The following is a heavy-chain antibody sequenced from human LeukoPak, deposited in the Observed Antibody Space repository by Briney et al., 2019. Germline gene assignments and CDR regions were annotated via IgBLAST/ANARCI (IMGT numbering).Heavy chain of an antibody. CDR1: GGSISNYY. V-gene: IGHV4-4*07. Sequence: PSETLPLTCSVSGGSISNYYWSWIRQPAGKGLEWIGRINTSGNTDYNPSLKSRVTMSVDTSKNHFSLNLSSLTAADTAVYYCARSRGTSLVTRFDYWGQGTLVTVSS. D-gene: IGHD1/OR15-1a*01. CDR2: INTSGNT. CDR3: ARSRGTSLVTRFDY. J-gene: IGHJ4*02.